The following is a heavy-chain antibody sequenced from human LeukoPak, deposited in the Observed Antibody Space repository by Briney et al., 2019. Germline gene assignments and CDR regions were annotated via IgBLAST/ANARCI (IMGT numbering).Heavy chain of an antibody. J-gene: IGHJ4*02. Sequence: GGSLRLSCAASGFTFSDYYMSWIRQAPGKGLEWVSYISSSGSTIYYADFVKGRFTISRDNAKNSLYLRMNSLRAEDTAVYYCARGGYCSGGSCYSSRLDYWGQGTLVTVSS. V-gene: IGHV3-11*01. CDR2: ISSSGSTI. CDR3: ARGGYCSGGSCYSSRLDY. CDR1: GFTFSDYY. D-gene: IGHD2-15*01.